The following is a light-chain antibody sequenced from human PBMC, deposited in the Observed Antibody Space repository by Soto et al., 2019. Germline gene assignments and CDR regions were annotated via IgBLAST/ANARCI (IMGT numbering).Light chain of an antibody. CDR1: QGIRND. CDR2: AAS. J-gene: IGKJ1*01. Sequence: AIQMTQSPSSLSASVGDRVTISCRASQGIRNDLGWYQQKPGKAPKLLIYAASTLQSGVPSRFSGSGSGTGFTLTISSLQPEDCATYYCLQDYNYPWTFGQGTKVEIK. V-gene: IGKV1-6*01. CDR3: LQDYNYPWT.